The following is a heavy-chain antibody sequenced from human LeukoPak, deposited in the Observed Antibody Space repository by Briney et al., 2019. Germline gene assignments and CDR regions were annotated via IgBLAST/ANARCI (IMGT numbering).Heavy chain of an antibody. Sequence: ASVKVSCKASGGTFSSYAISWVRQAPGQGLEWMGRIIPILGIANYAQKFQGRVTITADKSTSTAYMELSSLRSEDTAVYYCTRYPAYGSDYFDYWGQGTLVTVSS. J-gene: IGHJ4*02. CDR3: TRYPAYGSDYFDY. D-gene: IGHD3-10*01. CDR1: GGTFSSYA. V-gene: IGHV1-69*04. CDR2: IIPILGIA.